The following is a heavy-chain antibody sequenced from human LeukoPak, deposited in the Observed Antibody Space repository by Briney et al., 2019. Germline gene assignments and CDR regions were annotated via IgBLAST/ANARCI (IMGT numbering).Heavy chain of an antibody. J-gene: IGHJ4*02. D-gene: IGHD2-2*01. CDR2: IKFDGSST. CDR1: GFTFNNYW. CDR3: ARGAMWAYYFDF. Sequence: GGSLRLSCAASGFTFNNYWMHWVRQAPGKGLVWVSRIKFDGSSTNYADSVKGRFTISRDNAKSTLYLQMNSLRAEDTAVYYCARGAMWAYYFDFWGQGTLVTVSS. V-gene: IGHV3-74*01.